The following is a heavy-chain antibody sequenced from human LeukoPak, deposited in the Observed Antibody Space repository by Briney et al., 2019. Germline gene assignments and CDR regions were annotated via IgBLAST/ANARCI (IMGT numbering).Heavy chain of an antibody. CDR3: AKSLSGIAARRGAFDI. CDR1: GFTFSSYA. CDR2: ISGSGGST. D-gene: IGHD6-6*01. J-gene: IGHJ3*02. V-gene: IGHV3-23*01. Sequence: GGSLRLSCAASGFTFSSYAMSWVRQAPGKGLEWVSAISGSGGSTYYADSVKGRFTISRDNSKNTLYLQMNSLRAKDTAVYYCAKSLSGIAARRGAFDIWGQGTMVTVSS.